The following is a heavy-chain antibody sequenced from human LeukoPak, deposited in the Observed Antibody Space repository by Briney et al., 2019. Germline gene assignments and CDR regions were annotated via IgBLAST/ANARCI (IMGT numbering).Heavy chain of an antibody. Sequence: SETLSLTCTVSGGSIFSYYWSWFRQPPGKGLEWIGYIYTSGSTNYDPSLKSRVTISVDMSKNQFSLKLSSVTAADTAVYYCARRATTGAPYYVDYWGQGTLVTVSS. V-gene: IGHV4-4*09. D-gene: IGHD1-1*01. CDR3: ARRATTGAPYYVDY. CDR1: GGSIFSYY. J-gene: IGHJ4*02. CDR2: IYTSGST.